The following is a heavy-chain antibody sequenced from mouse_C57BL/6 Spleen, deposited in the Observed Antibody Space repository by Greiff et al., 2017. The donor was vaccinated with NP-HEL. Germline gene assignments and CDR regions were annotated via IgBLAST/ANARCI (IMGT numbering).Heavy chain of an antibody. Sequence: VQLQQSGAELVRPGASVKLPCTASGFNIKDYYMHWVKQRPEQGLEWIGRIDPEDGDTEYAPKFQGKATMTADTSSNTAYLQLSSLTSEDTAVYYCTTDYYGSSSAWFAYWGQGTLVTVSA. V-gene: IGHV14-1*01. CDR1: GFNIKDYY. D-gene: IGHD1-1*01. CDR3: TTDYYGSSSAWFAY. CDR2: IDPEDGDT. J-gene: IGHJ3*01.